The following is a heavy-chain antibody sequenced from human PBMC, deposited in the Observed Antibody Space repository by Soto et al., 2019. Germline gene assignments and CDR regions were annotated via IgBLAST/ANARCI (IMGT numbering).Heavy chain of an antibody. CDR2: IYHSGST. J-gene: IGHJ4*02. Sequence: SENLSLTCAVSGGSISSGGYSWSWIRQPPGKGLEWIGYIYHSGSTYYNPSLKSRVTISVDRSKNQFSLKLSSVTAADTAVYYCAAGGGLPRYYWGQGTLVTSPQ. CDR3: AAGGGLPRYY. D-gene: IGHD5-12*01. CDR1: GGSISSGGYS. V-gene: IGHV4-30-2*01.